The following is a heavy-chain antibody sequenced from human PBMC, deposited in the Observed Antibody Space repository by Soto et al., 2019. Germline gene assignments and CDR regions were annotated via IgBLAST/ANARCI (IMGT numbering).Heavy chain of an antibody. Sequence: SETLSLTCTVSGGSISSGGYYWSWIRQHPGKGLEWIGYIYYSGSTYYNPSLKSRVTISVDTSKNQFSLKLSSVTAADTAVYYCARDTHIYAFDIWGQGTMVTVSS. CDR1: GGSISSGGYY. V-gene: IGHV4-31*03. D-gene: IGHD2-21*01. CDR3: ARDTHIYAFDI. J-gene: IGHJ3*02. CDR2: IYYSGST.